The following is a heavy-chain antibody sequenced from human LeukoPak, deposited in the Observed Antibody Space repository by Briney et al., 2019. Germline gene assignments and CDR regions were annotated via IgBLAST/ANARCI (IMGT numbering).Heavy chain of an antibody. CDR2: ISYDGSNK. D-gene: IGHD1-26*01. Sequence: GGSLSLSCAASGFTFTSYAMHWVRQAPGKGLEWVAVISYDGSNKYYADSVKGRFTISRDNSKNTLYLQMNSLRAEDTAVYYCARASMFGWELLKSFDYWGQGTLVTVSS. CDR3: ARASMFGWELLKSFDY. CDR1: GFTFTSYA. J-gene: IGHJ4*02. V-gene: IGHV3-30-3*01.